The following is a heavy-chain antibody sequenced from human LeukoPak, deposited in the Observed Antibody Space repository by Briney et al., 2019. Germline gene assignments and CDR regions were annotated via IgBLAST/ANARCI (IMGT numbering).Heavy chain of an antibody. CDR1: GYSFTSYW. J-gene: IGHJ4*02. CDR3: ARRGGYYGSGMGFFVDY. CDR2: IYPGDSDT. D-gene: IGHD3-10*01. Sequence: GESLKISCKGSGYSFTSYWIGWVRLMPGKGLEWMGIIYPGDSDTRYSPSFQGQVTISADKSISTAYLQWSSLKASDTAMYYCARRGGYYGSGMGFFVDYWGQGTLVTVSS. V-gene: IGHV5-51*01.